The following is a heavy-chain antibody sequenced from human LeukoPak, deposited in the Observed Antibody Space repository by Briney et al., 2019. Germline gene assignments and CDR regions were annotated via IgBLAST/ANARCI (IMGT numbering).Heavy chain of an antibody. D-gene: IGHD2-2*01. Sequence: RASVKVPCKASGYTFTNYYLHWVRQAPGQRLEWIGWIVVGSGNTNYAQKFQERVTITRDMSTSTAYMELSSLRSEDTAVYYCAALHPPAAAKIDYWGQGTLVTVSS. V-gene: IGHV1-58*01. J-gene: IGHJ4*02. CDR3: AALHPPAAAKIDY. CDR2: IVVGSGNT. CDR1: GYTFTNYY.